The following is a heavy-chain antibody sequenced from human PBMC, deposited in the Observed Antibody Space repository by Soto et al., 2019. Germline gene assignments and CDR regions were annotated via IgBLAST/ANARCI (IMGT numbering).Heavy chain of an antibody. Sequence: ASVKVSCKASGYSFTDYHIHWVRQAPGQRLEWLVRIDPKSGGTSTAQKFQGWVTMTTDSSISTASMELTRLTSDDTAIYYCARGDSTDCSNGVCSFFYNHDMDVWGQ. CDR2: IDPKSGGT. CDR3: ARGDSTDCSNGVCSFFYNHDMDV. D-gene: IGHD2-8*01. J-gene: IGHJ6*02. V-gene: IGHV1-2*04. CDR1: GYSFTDYH.